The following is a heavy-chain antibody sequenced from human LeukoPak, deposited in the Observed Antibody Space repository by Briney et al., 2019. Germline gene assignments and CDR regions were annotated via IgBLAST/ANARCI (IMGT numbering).Heavy chain of an antibody. D-gene: IGHD3-22*01. Sequence: SVKVSCKASGGTFSSCAISWVRQAPGQGLEWMGGIIPIFGTANYAQKFQGRVTITADESTSTAYMELSSLRSGDTAVYYCARVERPDYYDSSDYYYGMDVWGQGTTVTVSS. CDR3: ARVERPDYYDSSDYYYGMDV. CDR1: GGTFSSCA. V-gene: IGHV1-69*13. J-gene: IGHJ6*02. CDR2: IIPIFGTA.